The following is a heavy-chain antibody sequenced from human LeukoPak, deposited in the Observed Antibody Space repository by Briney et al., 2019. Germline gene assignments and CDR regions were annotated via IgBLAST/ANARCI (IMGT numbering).Heavy chain of an antibody. CDR3: ARDRYYDSSGPGDAFDI. CDR2: ISSSSSYI. D-gene: IGHD3-22*01. V-gene: IGHV3-21*01. J-gene: IGHJ3*02. CDR1: GFTLSSYS. Sequence: GGSLRLSCAASGFTLSSYSMNWVRQAPGKGLEWVSSISSSSSYIYYADSVKGRFTISRDNAKNSLYLQMNSLRAEDTAVYYCARDRYYDSSGPGDAFDIWGQGTMVTVSS.